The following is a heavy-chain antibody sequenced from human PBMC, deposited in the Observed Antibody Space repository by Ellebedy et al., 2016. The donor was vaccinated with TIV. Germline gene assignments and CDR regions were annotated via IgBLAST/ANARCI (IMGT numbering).Heavy chain of an antibody. CDR2: IDGNSGGI. Sequence: GESLKISCAGSGYTFSTSSMNWVRQAPGKGLEWLSYIDGNSGGISYADSVKGRFTISRENANNSLYLLMNSLRAEDTAMYYCARDKNWASDYWGRGILVTVSS. J-gene: IGHJ4*02. V-gene: IGHV3-48*01. D-gene: IGHD3-16*01. CDR3: ARDKNWASDY. CDR1: GYTFSTSS.